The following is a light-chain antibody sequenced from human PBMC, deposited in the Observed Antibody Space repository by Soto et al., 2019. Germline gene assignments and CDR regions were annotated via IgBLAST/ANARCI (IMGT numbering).Light chain of an antibody. Sequence: VLTQSPVTLSLSPGERATLSCRASQSVNAYLAWYQQKPGQAPRLLIYDASVRATGIPARFSGSGSGTDFTLTLSSLEPEDYAVYYCPQHIGRHTFGQGTKVDI. CDR3: PQHIGRHT. J-gene: IGKJ1*01. V-gene: IGKV3-11*01. CDR2: DAS. CDR1: QSVNAY.